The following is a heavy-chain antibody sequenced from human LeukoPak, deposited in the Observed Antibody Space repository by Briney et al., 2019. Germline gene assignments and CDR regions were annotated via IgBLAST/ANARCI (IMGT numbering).Heavy chain of an antibody. CDR2: IYTSGST. J-gene: IGHJ6*04. D-gene: IGHD3-9*01. CDR1: GGSISSGSYH. CDR3: ARENDILTGYHYYYYGMDV. V-gene: IGHV4-61*02. Sequence: SETLSLTCTVSGGSISSGSYHWSWIRQPAGKGLEWIGRIYTSGSTNYNPSLKSRVTISVDTSKNQFSLKLSSVTAADTAVYYCARENDILTGYHYYYYGMDVWGKGTTVTVSS.